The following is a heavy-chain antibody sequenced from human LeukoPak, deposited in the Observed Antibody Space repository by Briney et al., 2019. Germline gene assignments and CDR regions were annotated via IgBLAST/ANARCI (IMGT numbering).Heavy chain of an antibody. V-gene: IGHV1-69*10. CDR1: GGTFSKYA. CDR3: ARVGPLGGSSWYAGILGYSDF. D-gene: IGHD6-13*01. CDR2: IIPALGSS. Sequence: VASVKVSCKASGGTFSKYAINWVRQAPGKGLEWMGGIIPALGSSNYAQKFQGRVTLTTDTPTNTAYMEMSSLRSEDTAVYYCARVGPLGGSSWYAGILGYSDFWGQGTLVTVSS. J-gene: IGHJ4*02.